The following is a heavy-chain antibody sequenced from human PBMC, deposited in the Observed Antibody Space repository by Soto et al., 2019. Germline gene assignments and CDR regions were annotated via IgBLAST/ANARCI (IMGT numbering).Heavy chain of an antibody. V-gene: IGHV3-9*01. CDR1: GFTFDDYA. D-gene: IGHD6-19*01. CDR2: ISWNSGSI. Sequence: LRLSCAASGFTFDDYAMHWVRQAPGKGLEWVSGISWNSGSIGYADSVKGRFTISRDNAKNSLYLQMNSLRAEDTALYYCAKAPGSSGKYNWFDPWGQGTLVTVS. J-gene: IGHJ5*02. CDR3: AKAPGSSGKYNWFDP.